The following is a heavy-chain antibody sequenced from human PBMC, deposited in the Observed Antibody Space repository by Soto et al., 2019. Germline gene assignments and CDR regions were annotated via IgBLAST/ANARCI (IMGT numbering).Heavy chain of an antibody. D-gene: IGHD6-13*01. CDR3: ARDLKQLVRPLDDYYGMDV. CDR2: INPNSGGT. CDR1: GYTLTVYY. V-gene: IGHV1-2*02. J-gene: IGHJ6*02. Sequence: GASVKVSCKASGYTLTVYYMHWVRQAPGQGLEWMGWINPNSGGTNYAQKFPGRVTITADESTTTAYLELSSLRSEDTAGYYCARDLKQLVRPLDDYYGMDVWGQGTTVTVSS.